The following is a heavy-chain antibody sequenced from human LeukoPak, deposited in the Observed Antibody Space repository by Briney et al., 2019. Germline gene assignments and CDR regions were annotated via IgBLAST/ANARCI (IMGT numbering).Heavy chain of an antibody. D-gene: IGHD1-1*01. V-gene: IGHV3-7*01. J-gene: IGHJ6*02. CDR3: ARDSDDGSYYYYGMDV. CDR2: MNQDGSRI. Sequence: GGSLRLSCSASGFTISNCWMTWVRQAPGKGLEWVANMNQDGSRIYYVDSVKGRFTISRDNAKNSLHLQMNSLRAEDTAVYYCARDSDDGSYYYYGMDVWGQGTTVTVSS. CDR1: GFTISNCW.